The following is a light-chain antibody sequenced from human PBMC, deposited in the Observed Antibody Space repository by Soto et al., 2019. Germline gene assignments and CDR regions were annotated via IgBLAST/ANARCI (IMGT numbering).Light chain of an antibody. CDR2: DVN. J-gene: IGLJ3*02. V-gene: IGLV2-11*01. Sequence: QSFLTQPRSVSGSPGQSVTISCTGTSSDVGSYKYVSWYQHHPGKAPKLMIFDVNKRPSGVPDRFSGSNSGNAASLTISGLQPEDEADYFCCSFVDSDTVLFGGGTKLTVL. CDR3: CSFVDSDTVL. CDR1: SSDVGSYKY.